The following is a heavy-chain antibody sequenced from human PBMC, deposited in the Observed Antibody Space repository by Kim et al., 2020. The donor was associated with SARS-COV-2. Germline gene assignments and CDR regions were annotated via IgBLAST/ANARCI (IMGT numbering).Heavy chain of an antibody. Sequence: SQTLSLTCAISGDSVSSNSAAWNWIRQSPSRGLEWLGRTYYRYKWYNDYAVSVKSRITINPDTSKNQFSLQLNSVTPEDTAVYYCARSSSWYLGYYYYGMDVWGQGTTVTVSS. CDR2: TYYRYKWYN. CDR3: ARSSSWYLGYYYYGMDV. V-gene: IGHV6-1*01. D-gene: IGHD6-13*01. J-gene: IGHJ6*02. CDR1: GDSVSSNSAA.